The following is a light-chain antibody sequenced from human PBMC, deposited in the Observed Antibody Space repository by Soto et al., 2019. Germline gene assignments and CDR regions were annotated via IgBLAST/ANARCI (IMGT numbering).Light chain of an antibody. V-gene: IGKV1-6*01. CDR1: QGIKND. CDR3: LQEYNFPYT. CDR2: AAS. J-gene: IGKJ2*01. Sequence: AIQMTQSPSSLSASVGDRFTITCRASQGIKNDLGWYQQRPGKGPKLLIYAASSLQSGVPSRFSGSGSGTDFTLTISSLQPEDFATYYCLQEYNFPYTFGQGTKLEIK.